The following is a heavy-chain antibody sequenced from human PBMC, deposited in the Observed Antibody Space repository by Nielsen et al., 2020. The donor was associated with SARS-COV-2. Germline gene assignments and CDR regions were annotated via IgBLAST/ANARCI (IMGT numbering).Heavy chain of an antibody. J-gene: IGHJ4*02. CDR1: GFTISTYV. V-gene: IGHV3-23*01. CDR3: AKRSGYTSGWYGDY. Sequence: GGSLRLSCVVSGFTISTYVMSWVRQAPGKGLEWVSAISASTYYADSVKGRFTISRDNSKNTLYLQMNSLRAEDTAVYYCAKRSGYTSGWYGDYWGQGTLVTVSS. D-gene: IGHD6-19*01. CDR2: ISAST.